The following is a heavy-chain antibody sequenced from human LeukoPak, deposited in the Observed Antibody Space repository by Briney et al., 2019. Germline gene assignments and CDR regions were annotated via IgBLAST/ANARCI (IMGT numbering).Heavy chain of an antibody. Sequence: SQTLSLTCTVSGYAITSGGFCWNWIRQPPGKGLEWIGCIYDRGPAYYNPSLKSRFTSSVDRPKNQFFLNVASLTAADTAVYYCARSRQASGLFNSWGQGTLVVVSS. CDR2: IYDRGPA. J-gene: IGHJ5*01. CDR3: ARSRQASGLFNS. V-gene: IGHV4-30-2*01. CDR1: GYAITSGGFC. D-gene: IGHD3-10*01.